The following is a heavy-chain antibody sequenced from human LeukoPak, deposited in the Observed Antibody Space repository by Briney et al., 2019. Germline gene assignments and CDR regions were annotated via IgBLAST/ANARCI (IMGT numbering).Heavy chain of an antibody. V-gene: IGHV3-30*18. CDR1: GFTFSSYG. Sequence: GRSLRLSCAASGFTFSSYGMHWVRQAPGKGLEWVAVTSFDESNKYNADSVKGRFTISRDNSKNTVYLQMNSLRAEDTAVYYCAKDFLGISGYFDYWGQGTLVTVSS. CDR2: TSFDESNK. J-gene: IGHJ4*02. CDR3: AKDFLGISGYFDY. D-gene: IGHD7-27*01.